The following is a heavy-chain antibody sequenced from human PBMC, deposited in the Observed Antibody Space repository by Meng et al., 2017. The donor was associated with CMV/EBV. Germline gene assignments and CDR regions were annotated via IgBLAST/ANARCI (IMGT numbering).Heavy chain of an antibody. V-gene: IGHV1-58*01. CDR2: IVVGSDNT. J-gene: IGHJ6*02. CDR3: AADFGDYVVVAPYYYYGMDV. CDR1: GFTFPTSA. Sequence: SGNVSCKASGFTFPTSAVRWVRQARGQRLEWIGWIVVGSDNTNYAQKFQERVTITRDMSTSTAYMELSSLRSEDTAVYYCAADFGDYVVVAPYYYYGMDVWGQGTTVTVSS. D-gene: IGHD2-15*01.